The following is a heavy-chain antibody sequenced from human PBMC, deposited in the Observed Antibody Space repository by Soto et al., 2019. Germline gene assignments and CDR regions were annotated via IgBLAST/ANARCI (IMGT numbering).Heavy chain of an antibody. CDR1: GGSISSGGYS. CDR3: ARIMAAQEFFDY. CDR2: IYHSGST. Sequence: LSLTCAVSGGSISSGGYSWSWIRQPPGKGLEWIGYIYHSGSTYYNPSLKSRVTISVDRSKNQFSLKLSSVTAADTAVYYCARIMAAQEFFDYWGQGTLVTVSS. J-gene: IGHJ4*02. D-gene: IGHD6-6*01. V-gene: IGHV4-30-2*01.